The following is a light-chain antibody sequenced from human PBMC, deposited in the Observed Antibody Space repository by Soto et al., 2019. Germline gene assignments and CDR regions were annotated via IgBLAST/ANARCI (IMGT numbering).Light chain of an antibody. CDR1: QGISSW. V-gene: IGKV1D-12*01. Sequence: DIHMTQSPSSVSASVGYIFTITCRAGQGISSWLAWYQQKKGKAPKVLIYATSRLQSGVPSRLRGSGYGTDLTITISSLQTEDFESYFCLQVYSFPRTFGLGTKVDI. CDR3: LQVYSFPRT. CDR2: ATS. J-gene: IGKJ1*01.